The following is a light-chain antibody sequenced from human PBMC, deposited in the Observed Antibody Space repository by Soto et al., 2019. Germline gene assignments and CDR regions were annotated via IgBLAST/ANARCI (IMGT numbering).Light chain of an antibody. CDR2: TTN. CDR1: SGSVSPSYY. J-gene: IGLJ3*02. V-gene: IGLV8-61*01. CDR3: VLYMGGGIWV. Sequence: QTVVTQEPSFSVSPGGTVTLTCGLSSGSVSPSYYPSWYQQTPGQPPRTLIYTTNTRSSGVPDRFSGSILGNKAALTITGAQADDESDYYCVLYMGGGIWVFGGGTKVTVL.